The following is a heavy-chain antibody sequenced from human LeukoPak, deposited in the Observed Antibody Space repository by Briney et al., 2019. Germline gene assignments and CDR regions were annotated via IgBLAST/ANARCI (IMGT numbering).Heavy chain of an antibody. CDR2: INHSGST. CDR3: ARDGLDYDFWSGYSYYYYYGMDV. Sequence: KASETLSLTCAVYGGSFSGYYWSWIRQPPGKGLEWIGEINHSGSTNYNPSLKSRVTISVDTSKNQFSLKLSSVTAADTAVYYCARDGLDYDFWSGYSYYYYYGMDVWGQGTTVTVSS. CDR1: GGSFSGYY. D-gene: IGHD3-3*01. V-gene: IGHV4-34*01. J-gene: IGHJ6*02.